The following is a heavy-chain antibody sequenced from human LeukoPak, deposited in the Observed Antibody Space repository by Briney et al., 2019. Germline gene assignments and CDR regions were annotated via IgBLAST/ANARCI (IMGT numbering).Heavy chain of an antibody. J-gene: IGHJ4*02. CDR3: AKLQRGYSSLGY. Sequence: GGSLRLSCAASGFTFSSYAMSWVRQAPGKGLEWVSAISGSGGSTYYADSVKGRFTISRDNSKNTLYPQMNSLRAEDTAVYYCAKLQRGYSSLGYWGQGTLVTVSS. CDR1: GFTFSSYA. D-gene: IGHD6-19*01. V-gene: IGHV3-23*01. CDR2: ISGSGGST.